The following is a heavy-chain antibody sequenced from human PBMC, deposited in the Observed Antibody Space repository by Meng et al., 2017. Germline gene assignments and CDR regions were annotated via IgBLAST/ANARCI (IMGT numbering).Heavy chain of an antibody. D-gene: IGHD6-19*01. CDR2: INPNSGGT. Sequence: GHLVQSVDEGKKPGASVKVSCKASGYTFTGYYMSGVRQAPGKGLEWMGWINPNSGGTNYAQKFQGRVTMTRDTSISTAYMELSRLRSDDTAVYYCARDFVSGSGWYGGHVDYWGQGTLVTVSS. CDR3: ARDFVSGSGWYGGHVDY. CDR1: GYTFTGYY. V-gene: IGHV1-2*02. J-gene: IGHJ4*02.